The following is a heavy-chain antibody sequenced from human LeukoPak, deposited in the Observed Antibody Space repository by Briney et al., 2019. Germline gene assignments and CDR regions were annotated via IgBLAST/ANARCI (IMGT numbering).Heavy chain of an antibody. D-gene: IGHD6-19*01. CDR1: GFTFSSYA. J-gene: IGHJ4*02. Sequence: GGSLRLSCAVSGFTFSSYAMSWVRQAPGKGLEWVSVISGSGGTTYYADSVKGRFTISRDNSKNTLFLQMNSLRPEDTAVYYCATDWYSSGYFDYWGQGTLVTVSS. CDR2: ISGSGGTT. V-gene: IGHV3-23*01. CDR3: ATDWYSSGYFDY.